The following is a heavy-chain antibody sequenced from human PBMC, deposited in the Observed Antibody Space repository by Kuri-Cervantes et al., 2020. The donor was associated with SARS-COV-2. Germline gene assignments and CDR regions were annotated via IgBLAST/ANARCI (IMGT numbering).Heavy chain of an antibody. CDR3: ARVVRKYYGSGDRLDF. CDR2: FNHRGST. CDR1: GGSFSGYY. Sequence: SETLSLTCAVYGGSFSGYYWSWIRQPPGKGLGWNGEFNHRGSTNYNPSLKSRVTISVDTSKTQFSLKLRSVTATDTAVYYCARVVRKYYGSGDRLDFWGQGTLVTVSS. V-gene: IGHV4-34*01. J-gene: IGHJ4*02. D-gene: IGHD3-10*01.